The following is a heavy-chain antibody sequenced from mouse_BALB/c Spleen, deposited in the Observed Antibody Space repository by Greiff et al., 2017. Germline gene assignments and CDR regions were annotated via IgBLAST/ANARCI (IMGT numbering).Heavy chain of an antibody. CDR2: IRNKANGYTT. D-gene: IGHD1-1*01. Sequence: EVMLVESGGGLVQPGGSLRLSCATSGFTFTDYYMSWVRQPPGKALEWLGFIRNKANGYTTEYSASVKGRFTISRDNSQSILYLQMNTLRAEDSATYYCARDDYYGSSYNYAMDYWGQGTSVTVSS. CDR1: GFTFTDYY. V-gene: IGHV7-3*02. CDR3: ARDDYYGSSYNYAMDY. J-gene: IGHJ4*01.